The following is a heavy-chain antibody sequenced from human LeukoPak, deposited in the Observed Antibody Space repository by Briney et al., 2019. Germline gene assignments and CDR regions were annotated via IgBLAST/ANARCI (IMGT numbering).Heavy chain of an antibody. D-gene: IGHD2-15*01. J-gene: IGHJ6*03. CDR3: ARASAAAFLYYYYYYMDV. V-gene: IGHV3-7*01. CDR2: IKQDGSEK. CDR1: GFTFSSYW. Sequence: GGSLRLSCAASGFTFSSYWMSWVRQAPGKGLEWVANIKQDGSEKYYVDSVKGRFTISRDNAKNSLYLQMNSLRAEDTAVYYCARASAAAFLYYYYYYMDVWGKGTTVTVSS.